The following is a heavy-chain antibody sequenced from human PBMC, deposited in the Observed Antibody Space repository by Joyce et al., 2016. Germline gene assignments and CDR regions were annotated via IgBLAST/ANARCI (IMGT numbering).Heavy chain of an antibody. V-gene: IGHV1-46*01. J-gene: IGHJ4*02. Sequence: QVQLVQSGAELKKPGASMKLSCKASGYTFTSYFLHWVRQAPGQGLEWMGIINTGNDDTNYAQRLHGRVTMTRETSTSTVYMQLSSLRFEDTAVYYCAREYSGGHFDYWGLGTLVTVSS. CDR2: INTGNDDT. CDR3: AREYSGGHFDY. CDR1: GYTFTSYF. D-gene: IGHD3-10*01.